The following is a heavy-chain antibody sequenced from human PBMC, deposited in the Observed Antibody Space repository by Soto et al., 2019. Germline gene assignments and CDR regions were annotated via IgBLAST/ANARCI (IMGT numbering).Heavy chain of an antibody. CDR2: INQDGSGK. V-gene: IGHV3-7*01. Sequence: EVQLVESGGGLVQPGGSLRLSCVASGFTFSSYWMSWVRQSPEKGLEWVANINQDGSGKYHVGSVKGRFTISRDNAKNSLYLQMDSLRDEDTAVYYCARVPLVTSRYYFDFWGQGSLVTVSS. CDR1: GFTFSSYW. J-gene: IGHJ4*02. D-gene: IGHD2-2*01. CDR3: ARVPLVTSRYYFDF.